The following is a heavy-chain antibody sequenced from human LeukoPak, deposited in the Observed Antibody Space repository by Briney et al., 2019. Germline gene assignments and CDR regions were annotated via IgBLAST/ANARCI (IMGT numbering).Heavy chain of an antibody. J-gene: IGHJ3*01. CDR3: ARVSNYDILTGYYGSLSY. V-gene: IGHV3-48*03. D-gene: IGHD3-9*01. Sequence: GGSLRLSCAASGFTFSSYEMNWVRQAPGKGLEWVSYISSSGSTIYYADSVKGRFTISRDNAKNSLYLHMNSLRAEDTAVYYCARVSNYDILTGYYGSLSYWGQGTMVTVSS. CDR1: GFTFSSYE. CDR2: ISSSGSTI.